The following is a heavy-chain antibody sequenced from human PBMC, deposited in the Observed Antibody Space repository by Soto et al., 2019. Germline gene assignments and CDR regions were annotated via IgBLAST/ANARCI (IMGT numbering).Heavy chain of an antibody. V-gene: IGHV4-39*02. D-gene: IGHD6-19*01. Sequence: PSETLSLTCTVSGGSISSSSYYWGWIRQPPGKGLEWIGSIYYSGSTYYNPSLKSRVTISVDTSKNQFSLKLSSVTAADTAVYYCAREGGWYVDYWGQGTLVTVSS. J-gene: IGHJ4*02. CDR3: AREGGWYVDY. CDR2: IYYSGST. CDR1: GGSISSSSYY.